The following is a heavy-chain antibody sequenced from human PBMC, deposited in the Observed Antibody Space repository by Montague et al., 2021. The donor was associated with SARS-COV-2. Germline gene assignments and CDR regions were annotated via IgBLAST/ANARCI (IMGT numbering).Heavy chain of an antibody. CDR3: ARDRDTRHTTPIDY. V-gene: IGHV3-30*04. Sequence: SLRLSCAASGFSFSEYAMHWVRQAPGKGLEWVALISYDGSNKYYAVSVKGRFTISRDNSKNTLFLQMSSLRAEDTAVYICARDRDTRHTTPIDYWGQGTLVTVSS. D-gene: IGHD2-15*01. CDR1: GFSFSEYA. CDR2: ISYDGSNK. J-gene: IGHJ4*02.